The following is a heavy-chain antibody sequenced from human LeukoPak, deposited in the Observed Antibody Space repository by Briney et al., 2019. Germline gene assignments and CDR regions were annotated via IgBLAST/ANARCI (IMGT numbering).Heavy chain of an antibody. V-gene: IGHV1-46*01. Sequence: ASVKVSCKASGYTFTCYYMHWVRQAPGQGLEWMGIINPSGGSTSYAQKFQGRVTMTRDTSTSTVYMELSSLRSEDTAVYYCARDEGIAAAGSPPDYWGQGTLVTVSS. J-gene: IGHJ4*02. CDR3: ARDEGIAAAGSPPDY. CDR1: GYTFTCYY. CDR2: INPSGGST. D-gene: IGHD6-13*01.